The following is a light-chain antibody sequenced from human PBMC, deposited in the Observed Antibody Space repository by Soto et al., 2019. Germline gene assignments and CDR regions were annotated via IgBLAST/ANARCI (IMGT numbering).Light chain of an antibody. Sequence: EVVLTQSPGTLSLSPGERATLSCRASQSVSNNYFAWYQQKPGQAPRLLIFGSSDRATGIPDRFSGSGSGQDFTLTISRLEPEDFALYYCQQYGSSPPYTFGQGTTLEIK. CDR1: QSVSNNY. CDR3: QQYGSSPPYT. CDR2: GSS. V-gene: IGKV3-20*01. J-gene: IGKJ2*01.